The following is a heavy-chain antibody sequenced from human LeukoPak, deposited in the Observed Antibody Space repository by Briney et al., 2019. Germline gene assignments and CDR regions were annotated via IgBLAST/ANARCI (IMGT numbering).Heavy chain of an antibody. D-gene: IGHD3-16*01. CDR3: ARDGAWPGPACDY. CDR2: ISSEGSVT. V-gene: IGHV3-74*01. Sequence: PGGSLRLSCAASGFTFRTYWMQWVRQVPGKGLVWVSRISSEGSVTRYADAVKGRFTISRDNAKNTLYLQMNSLRAEDTAVYYCARDGAWPGPACDYWGQGTVVTVSS. J-gene: IGHJ4*02. CDR1: GFTFRTYW.